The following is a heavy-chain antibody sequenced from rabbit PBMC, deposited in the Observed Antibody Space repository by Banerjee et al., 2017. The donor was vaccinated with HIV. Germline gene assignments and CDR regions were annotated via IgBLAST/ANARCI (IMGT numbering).Heavy chain of an antibody. Sequence: QEQLEESGGGLVKPEGSLTLTCKASGFDLSSNYWICWVRQAPGKGLEWIACIGTDSGITWYASWVNGRFTVSRSTSLSTVDLKMTSLTVADTATYFCARDYAGYIGYGYYFNLWGPGTLVTVS. CDR2: IGTDSGIT. D-gene: IGHD7-1*01. V-gene: IGHV1S43*01. CDR3: ARDYAGYIGYGYYFNL. CDR1: GFDLSSNYW. J-gene: IGHJ4*01.